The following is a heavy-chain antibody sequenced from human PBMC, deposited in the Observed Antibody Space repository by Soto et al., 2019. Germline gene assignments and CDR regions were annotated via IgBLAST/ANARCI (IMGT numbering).Heavy chain of an antibody. V-gene: IGHV1-18*01. CDR1: GYNFITYG. D-gene: IGHD3-10*01. CDR2: ISPYNTNT. Sequence: QGPLVQSGVEVKKPGASVKVSCEASGYNFITYGITWVRQAPGQGLEWMGWISPYNTNTDYAQKLQGRVTMTPDPAPSTGSVELRNLRSHVPGVNYSPRLASIYGLAALDIWGQAKLVSVSS. J-gene: IGHJ3*02. CDR3: PRLASIYGLAALDI.